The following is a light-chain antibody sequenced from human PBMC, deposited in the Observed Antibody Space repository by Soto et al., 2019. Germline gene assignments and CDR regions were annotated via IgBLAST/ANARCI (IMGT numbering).Light chain of an antibody. CDR2: DNN. CDR3: GTWDVSLSAGV. Sequence: QSVLTQPPSVSAAPGQKVTISCSGSTSNIGKSYVSWYQQFPGTAPKLLIYDNNNRPSGIPDRFSGSTSGTSATLGITGLQTADEANYYCGTWDVSLSAGVFGGGTKVTVL. J-gene: IGLJ3*02. V-gene: IGLV1-51*01. CDR1: TSNIGKSY.